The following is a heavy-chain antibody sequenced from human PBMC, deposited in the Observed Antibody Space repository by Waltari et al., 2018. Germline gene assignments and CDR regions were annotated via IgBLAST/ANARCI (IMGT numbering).Heavy chain of an antibody. V-gene: IGHV1-46*04. Sequence: QVQLVQSGAEVKKPGASVRISCKASGYTFTSHWMHWVRQAPGQGLGWMGVINPRDSYTHYAQKLEGRVTLTRDTSTRTFYMELSSLTSEDTAVYYCARDHSTSNLSGWWFDPWGQGTLVTVSS. CDR3: ARDHSTSNLSGWWFDP. J-gene: IGHJ5*02. D-gene: IGHD2-2*01. CDR2: INPRDSYT. CDR1: GYTFTSHW.